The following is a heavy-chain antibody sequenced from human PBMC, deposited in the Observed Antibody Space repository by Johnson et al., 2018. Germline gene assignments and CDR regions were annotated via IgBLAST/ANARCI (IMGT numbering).Heavy chain of an antibody. CDR2: ISYDGSHK. J-gene: IGHJ4*02. CDR1: GFTFSSYV. V-gene: IGHV3-30-3*01. CDR3: ARDQRKVGGWPSHLDY. D-gene: IGHD6-19*01. Sequence: QVQLQESGGGVVQPGRSLRLSCAASGFTFSSYVMHWVRQAPGKGLEWVAVISYDGSHKNYADSVKGRFTISRDNSKNTLLLQMNSLRDEDTAVDHCARDQRKVGGWPSHLDYWGQGTLVTVSS.